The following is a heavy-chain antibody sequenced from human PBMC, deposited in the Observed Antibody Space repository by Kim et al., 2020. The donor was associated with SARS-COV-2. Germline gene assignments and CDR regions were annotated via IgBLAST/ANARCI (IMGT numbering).Heavy chain of an antibody. Sequence: YYADSVKGRFTISRDNAKNSLYLQMNSLRAEDTDVYYCAREGSGSYPVDYWGQGTLVTVSS. CDR3: AREGSGSYPVDY. V-gene: IGHV3-21*01. D-gene: IGHD1-26*01. J-gene: IGHJ4*02.